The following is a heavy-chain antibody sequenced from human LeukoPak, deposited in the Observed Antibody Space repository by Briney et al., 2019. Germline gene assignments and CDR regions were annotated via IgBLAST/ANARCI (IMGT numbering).Heavy chain of an antibody. D-gene: IGHD3-22*01. CDR1: GFTFSSYA. Sequence: GRSLRLSCAASGFTFSSYAMSWVRQAPGKGLEWVSAISGSGGSTYYADSVKGRFTISRDNSKNTLYLQMNSLRAEDTAVYYCAKGGGYYDSSGYFWGQGTLVTVSS. CDR3: AKGGGYYDSSGYF. J-gene: IGHJ4*02. V-gene: IGHV3-23*01. CDR2: ISGSGGST.